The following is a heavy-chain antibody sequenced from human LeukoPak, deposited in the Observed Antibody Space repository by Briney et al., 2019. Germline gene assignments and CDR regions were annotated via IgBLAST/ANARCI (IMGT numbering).Heavy chain of an antibody. J-gene: IGHJ4*02. Sequence: PGGSLRLSCAASGFTFSSYSMNWVRQAPGKGLEWVSSISSSSSYIYYADSVKGRFTISRDNAKNSLYLQMNSLRAEDTAVYYCALYLGSGSPRPYFDYWGQGTLVTVSS. CDR2: ISSSSSYI. CDR3: ALYLGSGSPRPYFDY. V-gene: IGHV3-21*01. D-gene: IGHD3-10*02. CDR1: GFTFSSYS.